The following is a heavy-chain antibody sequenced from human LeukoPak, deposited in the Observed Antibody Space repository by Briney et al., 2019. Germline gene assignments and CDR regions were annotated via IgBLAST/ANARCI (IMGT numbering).Heavy chain of an antibody. D-gene: IGHD2-21*02. CDR1: GFTFSSYT. J-gene: IGHJ4*01. V-gene: IGHV3-23*01. Sequence: PGGSLRLSCAASGFTFSSYTMTWVRQAPGKGLEWVSGITGSSDSTYYADSVKGRFTVSRDNSRNTLFLQMNSLRAEDTAVYYCAKKTSYCAGDCYPYYFDYWGHGTLVTASS. CDR3: AKKTSYCAGDCYPYYFDY. CDR2: ITGSSDST.